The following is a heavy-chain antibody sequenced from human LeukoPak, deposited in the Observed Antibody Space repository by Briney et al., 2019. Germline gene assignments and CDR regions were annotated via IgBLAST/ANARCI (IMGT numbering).Heavy chain of an antibody. Sequence: GGSLRLSCAASGFTFSTYAMHWVRQAPGKGLEWVTIISFDAKNIYYADSVKGRFTISRDNSKSTLYLQMNSLRTEDTAVYYCARRDSSTSSESRDYALDIWGQGTTVTVSS. CDR3: ARRDSSTSSESRDYALDI. J-gene: IGHJ3*02. V-gene: IGHV3-30*04. D-gene: IGHD3-22*01. CDR2: ISFDAKNI. CDR1: GFTFSTYA.